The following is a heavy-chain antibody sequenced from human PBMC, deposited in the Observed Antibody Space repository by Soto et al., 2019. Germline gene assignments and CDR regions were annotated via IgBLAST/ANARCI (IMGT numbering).Heavy chain of an antibody. Sequence: SETLSLTCAVYGGSLSGYYWSWIRQPPGKGLEWIGEINHSGSTNYNPSLKSRVTISVDTSKNQFSLKLSSVTAADTTVYYCARGRSYDFYYHAMDVWGQGTTVTVSS. D-gene: IGHD3-3*01. CDR1: GGSLSGYY. CDR3: ARGRSYDFYYHAMDV. V-gene: IGHV4-34*01. J-gene: IGHJ6*02. CDR2: INHSGST.